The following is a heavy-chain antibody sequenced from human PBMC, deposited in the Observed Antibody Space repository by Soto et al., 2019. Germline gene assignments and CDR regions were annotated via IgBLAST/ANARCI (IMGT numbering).Heavy chain of an antibody. CDR3: GGGYETWGTFDY. V-gene: IGHV4-59*01. D-gene: IGHD5-12*01. CDR1: GGSISSYY. CDR2: IYYSGST. J-gene: IGHJ4*02. Sequence: SETLSLTCTVSGGSISSYYWSWIRQPPGKGLEWIGYIYYSGSTNYNPSLKSRVTISVDTSKNQFSLKLSSVTAADTAVYYCGGGYETWGTFDYWGQGTLLTVSA.